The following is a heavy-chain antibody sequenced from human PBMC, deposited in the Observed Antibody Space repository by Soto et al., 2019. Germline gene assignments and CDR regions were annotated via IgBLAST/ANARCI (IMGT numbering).Heavy chain of an antibody. CDR2: ISGSGGST. D-gene: IGHD3-16*01. CDR1: GFTFSSYA. CDR3: AREVHWSLKAYDY. J-gene: IGHJ4*02. Sequence: EVQLLESGGGLIQPGGSLRLSCAVSGFTFSSYAMSWVRQAPGQGLEWVSAISGSGGSTYYAGSVKGRFTTSRDNSKNTLYLKMNSLRGEDTAVYYCAREVHWSLKAYDYWGQGTLVTVSS. V-gene: IGHV3-23*01.